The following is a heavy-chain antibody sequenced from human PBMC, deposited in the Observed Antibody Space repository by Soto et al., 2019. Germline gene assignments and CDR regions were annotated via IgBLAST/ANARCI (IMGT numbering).Heavy chain of an antibody. J-gene: IGHJ4*02. Sequence: EVQLVQSGAEVKKPGESLKISCKVSGYRFSTYWIGWVCQKPGKGLEWMAIMYPDDSDIRYSPSFQGQVTISADKSITTAYLQWSRLKASDTAMYYCARLHPGFTLGPVFDYWGQGTTVTVSS. CDR1: GYRFSTYW. V-gene: IGHV5-51*01. CDR3: ARLHPGFTLGPVFDY. CDR2: MYPDDSDI.